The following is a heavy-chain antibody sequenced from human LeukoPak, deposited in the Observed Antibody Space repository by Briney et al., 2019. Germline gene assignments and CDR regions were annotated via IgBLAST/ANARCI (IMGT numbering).Heavy chain of an antibody. CDR1: RFTFSIYG. J-gene: IGHJ4*02. CDR3: ARGDGGSYSAYFDY. Sequence: GGSLRLSCAASRFTFSIYGMHWVRQAPGKGLEWVAVIWYDGSNTYYTDSVKGRFTISRDNSKNTLYLQMNGLRAEDTGVYYCARGDGGSYSAYFDYWGQGTLVTVSS. CDR2: IWYDGSNT. D-gene: IGHD1-26*01. V-gene: IGHV3-33*01.